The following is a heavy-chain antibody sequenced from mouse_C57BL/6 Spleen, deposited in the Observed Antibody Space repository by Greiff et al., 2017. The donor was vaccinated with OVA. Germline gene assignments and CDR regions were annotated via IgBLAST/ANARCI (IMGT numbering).Heavy chain of an antibody. V-gene: IGHV14-1*01. CDR2: IDPEDGDT. CDR3: TTQYYGSPRFDY. D-gene: IGHD1-1*01. CDR1: GFNIKDYY. J-gene: IGHJ2*01. Sequence: VQLQQSGAELVRPGASVKLSCTASGFNIKDYYMHWVKQRPEQGLEWIGRIDPEDGDTEYAPKFQGKATMTADTSSNTAYLQLSSLTSEDTAVYYCTTQYYGSPRFDYWGQGTTLTVSS.